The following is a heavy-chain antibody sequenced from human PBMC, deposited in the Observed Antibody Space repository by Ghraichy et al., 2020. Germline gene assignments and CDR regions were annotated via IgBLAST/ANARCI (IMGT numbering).Heavy chain of an antibody. D-gene: IGHD3-22*01. CDR2: IYYSGST. V-gene: IGHV4-59*01. J-gene: IGHJ4*02. Sequence: SETLSLTCTVSGGSISNSYWNWIRQPPGKGLEWIGYIYYSGSTNYNPSLKSRVTISVDTSKNQFSLKLSSVTAADTAVYYCARVKKWGTMIVEGYYFDYWGQGTLVTVSS. CDR3: ARVKKWGTMIVEGYYFDY. CDR1: GGSISNSY.